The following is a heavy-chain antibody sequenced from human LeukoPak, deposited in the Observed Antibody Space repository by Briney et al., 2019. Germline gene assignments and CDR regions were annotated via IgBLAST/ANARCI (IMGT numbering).Heavy chain of an antibody. J-gene: IGHJ4*02. CDR1: GFTFSSYW. Sequence: GGSLRLSCAASGFTFSSYWMSWVRQAPGKGLEWVSGISGSGDSTYYADSVKDRFTISRDNSKNTLYLQMNSLRAEDTAVYYCARRSGIAVAGAFDYWGQGTLVTVSS. V-gene: IGHV3-23*01. CDR2: ISGSGDST. CDR3: ARRSGIAVAGAFDY. D-gene: IGHD6-19*01.